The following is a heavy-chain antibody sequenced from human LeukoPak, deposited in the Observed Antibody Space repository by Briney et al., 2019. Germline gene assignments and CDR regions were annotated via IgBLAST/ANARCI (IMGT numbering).Heavy chain of an antibody. Sequence: NSSETLSLTCAVSGGSISSGGYSWSWIRQPPGKGLEWIGYIYHSGSTYYNPSLKSRVTISVDRSKNQFSLKLSSVTAADTAVYYCARDAPRIVGALDYYYMDVWGKGTTVTVSS. D-gene: IGHD1-26*01. CDR3: ARDAPRIVGALDYYYMDV. CDR1: GGSISSGGYS. V-gene: IGHV4-30-2*01. J-gene: IGHJ6*03. CDR2: IYHSGST.